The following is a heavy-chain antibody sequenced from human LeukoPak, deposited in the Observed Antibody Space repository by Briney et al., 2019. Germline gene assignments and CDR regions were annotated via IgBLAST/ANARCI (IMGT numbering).Heavy chain of an antibody. Sequence: PGGSLRLSCAASGFTFSDYYMSWIRQAPGKGLEWVSYISSSGSTIYYADSVKGRFTISGDNAKNSLYLQMNSLRAEDTAVYYCARWGEIFGVPRGPYGMDVWGQGTTVTVSS. CDR2: ISSSGSTI. CDR1: GFTFSDYY. D-gene: IGHD3-3*01. V-gene: IGHV3-11*01. CDR3: ARWGEIFGVPRGPYGMDV. J-gene: IGHJ6*02.